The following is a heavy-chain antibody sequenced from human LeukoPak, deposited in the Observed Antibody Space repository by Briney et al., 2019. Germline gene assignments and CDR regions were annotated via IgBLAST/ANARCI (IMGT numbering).Heavy chain of an antibody. CDR1: GYTFTSYG. Sequence: ASVKVSCKASGYTFTSYGISWVRQAPGQGLEWMGWISAYNGNTNYAQKLQGRVTMTTDTSTSTAYMELRSLRSDDTAVYYCARDSYYDSSENWFDPWGQGTLVTVSS. CDR3: ARDSYYDSSENWFDP. D-gene: IGHD3-22*01. V-gene: IGHV1-18*01. CDR2: ISAYNGNT. J-gene: IGHJ5*02.